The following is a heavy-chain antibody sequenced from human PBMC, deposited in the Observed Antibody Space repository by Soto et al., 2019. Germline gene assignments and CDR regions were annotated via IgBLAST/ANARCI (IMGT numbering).Heavy chain of an antibody. D-gene: IGHD3-22*01. V-gene: IGHV4-38-2*02. J-gene: IGHJ4*02. Sequence: PSETLSLTCAVSGYSISSGYHWGWIRQPPGKGLEWLGSVHHSGSTYYNPSLKSRLTISLDTSNNQFSLRLTSLTAADTAVYFCARDHHSYYDTSGYYPYFDFWGQGTLVTVSS. CDR2: VHHSGST. CDR3: ARDHHSYYDTSGYYPYFDF. CDR1: GYSISSGYH.